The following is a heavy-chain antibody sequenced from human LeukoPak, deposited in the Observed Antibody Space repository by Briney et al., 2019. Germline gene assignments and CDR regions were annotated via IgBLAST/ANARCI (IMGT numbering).Heavy chain of an antibody. J-gene: IGHJ4*02. D-gene: IGHD1-7*01. V-gene: IGHV3-21*01. CDR2: ISSSSSYI. CDR3: ARDPVQNFKFDY. CDR1: GFTFSSYS. Sequence: GGSLRLSCAASGFTFSSYSMSWVRQAPGKGLEWVSSISSSSSYIYYADSVKGRFTISRDNAKNSLYLQMNSLRAEDTAVYYCARDPVQNFKFDYWGQGTLVTVSS.